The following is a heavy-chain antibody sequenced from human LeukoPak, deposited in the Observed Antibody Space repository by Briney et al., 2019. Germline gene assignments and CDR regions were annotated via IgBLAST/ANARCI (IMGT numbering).Heavy chain of an antibody. V-gene: IGHV4-34*01. D-gene: IGHD4-11*01. Sequence: SETLSLTCAVYGGSFSGYYWSWIRQPPGKGLEWIGEINHSGSTNYNPSLKSRVTISVDTSKNQFSLKLSSVTAADTAVYYCARGPLQGCWGQGTLVTVSS. CDR3: ARGPLQGC. J-gene: IGHJ4*02. CDR2: INHSGST. CDR1: GGSFSGYY.